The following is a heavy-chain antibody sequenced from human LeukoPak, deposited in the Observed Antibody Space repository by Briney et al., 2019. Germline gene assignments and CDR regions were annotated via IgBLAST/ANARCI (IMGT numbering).Heavy chain of an antibody. Sequence: ASVKVSCKASGYTFTGYYMHWVRQAPGQGLEWMGWINPNSGGTNYAQKFQGRVTMTRDTSISAAYMELSRLRSDDTAVYYCASLGYCSSTSCYVGVYYYYMDVWGKGTTVIVSS. CDR3: ASLGYCSSTSCYVGVYYYYMDV. CDR1: GYTFTGYY. V-gene: IGHV1-2*02. D-gene: IGHD2-2*01. J-gene: IGHJ6*03. CDR2: INPNSGGT.